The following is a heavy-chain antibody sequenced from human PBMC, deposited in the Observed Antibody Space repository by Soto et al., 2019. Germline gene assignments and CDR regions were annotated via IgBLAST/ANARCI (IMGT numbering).Heavy chain of an antibody. CDR1: GGSISSGGYS. CDR2: IYHSGST. V-gene: IGHV4-30-2*01. CDR3: ARNRGRYYGFYFYY. J-gene: IGHJ4*02. Sequence: QLQLQESGSGLVKPSQTLSLICAVSGGSISSGGYSWSWIRQPPGKGLEWIGYIYHSGSTYYNPSLKSRVTIPVYRYENEFSLKLSSVTAADTVVYHCARNRGRYYGFYFYYWGQGTLATVSS. D-gene: IGHD3-16*01.